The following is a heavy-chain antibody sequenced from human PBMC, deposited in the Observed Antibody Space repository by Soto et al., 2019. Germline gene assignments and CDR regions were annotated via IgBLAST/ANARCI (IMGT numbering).Heavy chain of an antibody. CDR2: INAGNGNT. V-gene: IGHV1-3*05. D-gene: IGHD2-21*02. J-gene: IGHJ4*02. CDR3: ARSIVVVTALDY. CDR1: GYTFTSYG. Sequence: QVQLVQSGAEEKKPGASVKVSCKASGYTFTSYGMHWVRQAPGQGLEWMGWINAGNGNTKYSQKFQGRVTITRDTSASTAYMELISLRSEDTAVYYCARSIVVVTALDYWGQGTLVTVSS.